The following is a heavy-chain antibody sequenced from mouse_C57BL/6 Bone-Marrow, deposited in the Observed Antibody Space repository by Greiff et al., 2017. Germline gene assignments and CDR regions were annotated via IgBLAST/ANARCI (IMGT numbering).Heavy chain of an antibody. CDR2: IHPNSGST. V-gene: IGHV1-64*01. CDR1: GYTFTSYW. CDR3: ARLLYYYGSNYFDY. J-gene: IGHJ2*01. Sequence: QVQLQQPGAELVKPGASVKLSCKASGYTFTSYWMHWVKQRPGQGLEWIGMIHPNSGSTNYNEKFKSKATLTVDKSSSTAYMQLSSLTSEDSAVYHCARLLYYYGSNYFDYWGQGTTLTVAS. D-gene: IGHD1-1*01.